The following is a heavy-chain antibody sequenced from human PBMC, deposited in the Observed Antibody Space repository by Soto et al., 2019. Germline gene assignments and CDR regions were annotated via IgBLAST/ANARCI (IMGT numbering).Heavy chain of an antibody. CDR2: IIPIFGTA. V-gene: IGHV1-69*13. D-gene: IGHD2-21*02. CDR1: GGTFSSYA. Sequence: GASVKVSCKASGGTFSSYAISWVRQAPGQGLEWMGGIIPIFGTANYAQKFQGRVTITADESTSTAYMELSSLRSEDTAVYYCASSAFVRDYCGGDCYHGPYYYYGMDVWGQGTTVTVSS. J-gene: IGHJ6*02. CDR3: ASSAFVRDYCGGDCYHGPYYYYGMDV.